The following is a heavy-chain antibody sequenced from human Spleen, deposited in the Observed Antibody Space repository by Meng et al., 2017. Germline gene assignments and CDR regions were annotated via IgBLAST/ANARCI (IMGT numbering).Heavy chain of an antibody. CDR2: IYHSGST. Sequence: QVQLQEAGPGLVVPSVTLSLNCVVSGGSISSSHWWSWFRQPPGKGLEWIGEIYHSGSTNYNPSLESRVNISVDKSKNQYSLKLSSVTAADTAVYYCARAGDSENWFGPWGQGILVTVSS. J-gene: IGHJ5*02. CDR3: ARAGDSENWFGP. D-gene: IGHD2-21*01. V-gene: IGHV4-4*02. CDR1: GGSISSSHW.